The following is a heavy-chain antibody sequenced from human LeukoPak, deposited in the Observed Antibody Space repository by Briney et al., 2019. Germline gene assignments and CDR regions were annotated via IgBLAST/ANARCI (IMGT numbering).Heavy chain of an antibody. CDR3: ARDPVGQGWIQLWYYFDY. D-gene: IGHD5-18*01. CDR1: GFTFSSYS. V-gene: IGHV3-48*04. J-gene: IGHJ4*02. CDR2: ISSSSSTI. Sequence: GGSLRLSCAASGFTFSSYSMNWVRQAPGKGLEWVSYISSSSSTIYYADSVKGRFTISRDNAKNSLYLQMNSLRAEDTAVYYCARDPVGQGWIQLWYYFDYWGQGTLVTVSS.